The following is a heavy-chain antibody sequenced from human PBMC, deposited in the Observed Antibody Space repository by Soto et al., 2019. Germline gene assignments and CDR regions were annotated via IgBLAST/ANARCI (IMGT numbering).Heavy chain of an antibody. CDR1: VFTVSSNY. D-gene: IGHD5-18*01. J-gene: IGHJ4*02. CDR2: IYSGGST. Sequence: GGSLRLSCAASVFTVSSNYMSWVRQSPGKGLEWVSVIYSGGSTYYADSVKDRFTISRDNSKNTLYLQMNGLRAEDTAVYYCARGGSRRIQLLFVFDSWGQGTLVTVSS. V-gene: IGHV3-53*01. CDR3: ARGGSRRIQLLFVFDS.